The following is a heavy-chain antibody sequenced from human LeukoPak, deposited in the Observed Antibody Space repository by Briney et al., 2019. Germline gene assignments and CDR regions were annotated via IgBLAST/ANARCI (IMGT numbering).Heavy chain of an antibody. V-gene: IGHV4-39*01. CDR3: ARQLRGYSGYDKYYFDY. J-gene: IGHJ4*02. CDR2: LYYSGST. Sequence: SETLSLTCSVSGGSISSSSYYWGWIRQPPGKGLEWIGSLYYSGSTYYNPSLKSRVTISVDTSKNQFSLKLSSVTAADTAVYHCARQLRGYSGYDKYYFDYWGQGTLDTVSS. D-gene: IGHD5-12*01. CDR1: GGSISSSSYY.